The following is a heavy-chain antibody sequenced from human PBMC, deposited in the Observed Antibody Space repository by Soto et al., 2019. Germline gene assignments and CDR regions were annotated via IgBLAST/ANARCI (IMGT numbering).Heavy chain of an antibody. CDR3: ARAPVVDVANLVLIVYYFDY. J-gene: IGHJ4*02. V-gene: IGHV4-31*03. Sequence: QVQLQESGPGLVKPSQTLSLTCTVSGGSISSGGYYWSWIRQHPGKGLEWIGYIYYSGSTYYNPSLKSRVTISVDTSKNQFSLKLSSVTAADTAVYYCARAPVVDVANLVLIVYYFDYWGQGTMVTVSS. CDR1: GGSISSGGYY. D-gene: IGHD2-21*01. CDR2: IYYSGST.